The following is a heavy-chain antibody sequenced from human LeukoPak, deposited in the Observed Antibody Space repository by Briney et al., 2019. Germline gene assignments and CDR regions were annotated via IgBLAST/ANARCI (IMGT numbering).Heavy chain of an antibody. CDR2: IKQDGSEK. J-gene: IGHJ5*02. CDR3: ARPRGGDCSSTSCQGSSWFDP. Sequence: GGSLRLSCAASGFTFSSYAMSWVRQAPGKGLEWVANIKQDGSEKYYVDSVKGRFTISRDNAKNSLYLQMNSLRGEDTAVYYCARPRGGDCSSTSCQGSSWFDPWGQGTLVAVSS. V-gene: IGHV3-7*01. D-gene: IGHD2-2*01. CDR1: GFTFSSYA.